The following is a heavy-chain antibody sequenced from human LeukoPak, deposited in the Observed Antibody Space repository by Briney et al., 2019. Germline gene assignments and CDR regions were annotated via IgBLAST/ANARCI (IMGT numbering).Heavy chain of an antibody. J-gene: IGHJ4*02. D-gene: IGHD3-16*01. V-gene: IGHV3-30*04. CDR1: GFTFSSYA. Sequence: PGRSLRLSCAASGFTFSSYAMHWVRQAPGKGLEWVAYIRHDGSDKYYADSVKGRFTISRDKSKNTLYLQMNSLRAEDTAVFYCAKDFRWGGDYWGQGTLVTVSS. CDR3: AKDFRWGGDY. CDR2: IRHDGSDK.